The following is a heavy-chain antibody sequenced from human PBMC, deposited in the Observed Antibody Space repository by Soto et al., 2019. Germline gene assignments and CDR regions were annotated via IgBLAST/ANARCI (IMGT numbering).Heavy chain of an antibody. J-gene: IGHJ6*02. CDR2: IYPGDSYT. D-gene: IGHD2-2*01. CDR1: GYSFTSYW. V-gene: IGHV5-51*01. Sequence: PGESLKISCKGSGYSFTSYWIGWVRQMPGKGLEWMGIIYPGDSYTSYTPSFQGHVTISADKSISTAYLQWSSLKASDTAMYYCASSPRGYCSSTSCRELGNYYGMDVWGQGTTVTVSS. CDR3: ASSPRGYCSSTSCRELGNYYGMDV.